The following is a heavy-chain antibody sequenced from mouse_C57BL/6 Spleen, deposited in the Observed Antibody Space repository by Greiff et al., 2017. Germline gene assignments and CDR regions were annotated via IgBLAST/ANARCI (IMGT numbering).Heavy chain of an antibody. V-gene: IGHV5-4*01. CDR2: ISDGGSYT. CDR3: ARGSNEAWFAY. Sequence: EVQVVESGGGLVKPGGSLKLSCAASGFTFSSYAMSWVRQTPEQRLEWVATISDGGSYTYYPDNVKGRFTISRDNAKNNRYLQMSHLKAEYTAMYYCARGSNEAWFAYWGQGTLVTVSA. J-gene: IGHJ3*01. D-gene: IGHD2-5*01. CDR1: GFTFSSYA.